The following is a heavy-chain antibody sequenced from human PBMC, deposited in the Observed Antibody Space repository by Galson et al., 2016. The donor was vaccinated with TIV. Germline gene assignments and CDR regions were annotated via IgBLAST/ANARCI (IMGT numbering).Heavy chain of an antibody. V-gene: IGHV3-30-3*01. CDR2: ISYEGSNK. CDR3: AGGGGWLITS. J-gene: IGHJ5*02. D-gene: IGHD3-16*01. CDR1: GFTFSSEA. Sequence: SLRLSCAASGFTFSSEAFHWVRQTPGTGLEWVALISYEGSNKFYADSVKGRFTISKDNSKNTVHLQMNSLRADDTAVYYCAGGGGWLITSWGQGTLAAVSS.